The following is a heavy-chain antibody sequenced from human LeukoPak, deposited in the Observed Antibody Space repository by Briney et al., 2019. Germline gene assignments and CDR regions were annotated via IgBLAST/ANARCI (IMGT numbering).Heavy chain of an antibody. CDR2: IWYDGSNK. CDR3: ARYDESFDY. D-gene: IGHD3-3*01. J-gene: IGHJ4*02. Sequence: GGSLRLSCAASGFIFSSYWMNWARQAPGKGLEWVAVIWYDGSNKYYADSVKGRFTISRDNSKNTLYLQMNSLRAEDTAVYYCARYDESFDYWGQGTLVTVSS. V-gene: IGHV3-33*08. CDR1: GFIFSSYW.